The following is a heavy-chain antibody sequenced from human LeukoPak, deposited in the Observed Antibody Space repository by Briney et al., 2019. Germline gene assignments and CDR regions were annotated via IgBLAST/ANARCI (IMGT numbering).Heavy chain of an antibody. J-gene: IGHJ4*02. Sequence: SVKVSCKASGGTFSSYAISWVRQAPGQGLEWMGRIIPILGIANYAQKFQGRVTITADKSTSTAYMELSSLRSEDTAVYCCARDFSTGTTDYWGQGTLVTVSS. D-gene: IGHD1-1*01. CDR3: ARDFSTGTTDY. CDR1: GGTFSSYA. CDR2: IIPILGIA. V-gene: IGHV1-69*04.